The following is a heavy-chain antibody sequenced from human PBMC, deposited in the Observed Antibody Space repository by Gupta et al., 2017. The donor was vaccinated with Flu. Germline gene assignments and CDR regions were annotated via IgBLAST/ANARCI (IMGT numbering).Heavy chain of an antibody. J-gene: IGHJ6*02. CDR2: VFHSGMT. CDR3: ARESNSNLNYVYSGMEV. V-gene: IGHV4-39*02. D-gene: IGHD7-27*01. Sequence: PGEGLEWIGSVFHSGMTYYTPSLRSRLTISVDVSKNQFSLKLSSVTAADTAAYYCARESNSNLNYVYSGMEVWGQGAT.